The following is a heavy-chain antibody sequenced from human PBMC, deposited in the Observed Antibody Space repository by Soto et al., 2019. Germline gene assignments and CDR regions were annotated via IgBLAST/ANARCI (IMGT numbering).Heavy chain of an antibody. D-gene: IGHD3-10*01. CDR1: GFTVSSNY. J-gene: IGHJ4*02. V-gene: IGHV3-66*01. Sequence: EVQLVESGGGLVQPGGSLRLSCAASGFTVSSNYMSWVRQAPGKGLEWVSVIYSGGSTYYADSVKGRLTISRDNSKNTLYLQMNSLRAEDTAVYYCARSVRGVRVFLDYWGQGTLVTVSS. CDR2: IYSGGST. CDR3: ARSVRGVRVFLDY.